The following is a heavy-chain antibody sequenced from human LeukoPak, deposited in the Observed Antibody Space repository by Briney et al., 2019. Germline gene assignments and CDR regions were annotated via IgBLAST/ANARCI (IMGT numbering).Heavy chain of an antibody. J-gene: IGHJ6*02. CDR2: IYPGDSDT. D-gene: IGHD1-1*01. CDR3: ARHGAITTQYYCYGMDV. V-gene: IGHV5-51*01. CDR1: GYSFTSYW. Sequence: PGESLKISCKGSGYSFTSYWIGWVRQMPGKGLEWMGIIYPGDSDTRYSPSFQGQVTISADKSISTAYLQWSSLKASDTAMYYCARHGAITTQYYCYGMDVWGQGTTVTVSS.